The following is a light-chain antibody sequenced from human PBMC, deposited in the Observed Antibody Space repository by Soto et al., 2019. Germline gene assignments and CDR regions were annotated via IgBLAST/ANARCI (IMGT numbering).Light chain of an antibody. CDR2: KAS. Sequence: DIQMTQSPSTLSGSVGDRVTITCRASQTISSWLAWYQQKPEKAPKLLIYKASTLKSGVPSRFSGSGSGTEFTLTISSLQPDDFATYYCQHYNSYSQAFGQATKVDIK. J-gene: IGKJ1*01. V-gene: IGKV1-5*03. CDR1: QTISSW. CDR3: QHYNSYSQA.